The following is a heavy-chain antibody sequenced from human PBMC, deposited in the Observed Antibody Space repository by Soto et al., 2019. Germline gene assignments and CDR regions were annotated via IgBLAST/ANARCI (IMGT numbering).Heavy chain of an antibody. V-gene: IGHV1-3*01. J-gene: IGHJ4*02. Sequence: ASVKVSCKASGYTFTSYAMHWVRQAPGQRLEWMGWINAGNGNTKYSQKFQGRVTITRDTSASTAYMELSSLRSEDTAVYYCARDPGDSYGSYYFDYWGQGTLVTVS. CDR2: INAGNGNT. D-gene: IGHD5-18*01. CDR3: ARDPGDSYGSYYFDY. CDR1: GYTFTSYA.